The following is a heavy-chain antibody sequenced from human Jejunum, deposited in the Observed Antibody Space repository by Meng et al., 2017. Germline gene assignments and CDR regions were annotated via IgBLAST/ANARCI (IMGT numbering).Heavy chain of an antibody. Sequence: GGSLRLSCAASGFPFSTYWMSWVRQAPGKGLEWVANIEGNGRHLYYTDSVKGRFFISRDNARTSLYLPMNSLRVEDTAVYYCVYLVGSGSYYPPTNFWGRGTLVTVSS. CDR1: GFPFSTYW. V-gene: IGHV3-7*01. CDR2: IEGNGRHL. J-gene: IGHJ4*02. D-gene: IGHD3-10*01. CDR3: VYLVGSGSYYPPTNF.